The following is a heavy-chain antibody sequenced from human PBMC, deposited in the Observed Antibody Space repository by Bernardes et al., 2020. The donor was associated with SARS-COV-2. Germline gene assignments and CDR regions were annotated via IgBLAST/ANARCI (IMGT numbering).Heavy chain of an antibody. J-gene: IGHJ6*02. D-gene: IGHD4-17*01. CDR2: ISGSGSAT. V-gene: IGHV3-23*01. Sequence: GGSLRLSCAASGFTFSGYAMTWVRQAPGKGLEWVSAISGSGSATYYTDSVKGRFTISRDNSKNTLFLQMNSLRAEDTALYFCAREDYELDLWGQGTTVTVSS. CDR1: GFTFSGYA. CDR3: AREDYELDL.